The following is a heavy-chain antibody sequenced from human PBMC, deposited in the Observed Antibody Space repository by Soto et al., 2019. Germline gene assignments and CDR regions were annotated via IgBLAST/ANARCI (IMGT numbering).Heavy chain of an antibody. D-gene: IGHD3-22*01. CDR2: ISSSSSYI. V-gene: IGHV3-21*01. CDR1: GLTLSRYS. CDR3: AKASSGYYYYYYYGMAV. J-gene: IGHJ6*02. Sequence: VGSLRLSCAACGLTLSRYSMNWVSQAPGKGLEWVSSISSSSSYIYYAASVKGRFPISRDNAKNSLYLQMNSLRAEDTAVYYFAKASSGYYYYYYYGMAVWGQGTTVTVSS.